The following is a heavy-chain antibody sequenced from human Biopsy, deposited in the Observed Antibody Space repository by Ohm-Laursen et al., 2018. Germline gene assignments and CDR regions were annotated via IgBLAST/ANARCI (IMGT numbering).Heavy chain of an antibody. V-gene: IGHV1-69*06. CDR1: GGTFSNYG. Sequence: SVKVSCKAPGGTFSNYGVNWVRQAPGQGLEWLGGNIPILGTGNYAQKSQGRVTMTEDTSTDTAYMELSSLRSEDTAVYYCAADINVWNVNYWGQGTQVTVSS. J-gene: IGHJ4*02. CDR2: NIPILGTG. D-gene: IGHD1-1*01. CDR3: AADINVWNVNY.